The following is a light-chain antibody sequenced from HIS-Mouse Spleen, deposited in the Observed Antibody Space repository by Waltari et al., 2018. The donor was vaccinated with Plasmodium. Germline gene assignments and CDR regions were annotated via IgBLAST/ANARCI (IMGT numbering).Light chain of an antibody. CDR3: QQYRSSLYT. CDR1: QSVSSSY. CDR2: GAA. J-gene: IGKJ2*01. Sequence: EIVLTQSPGTLSLSPGERATLSCRASQSVSSSYLAWYQQKPGHAPRLLIYGAASRSTGIPDRFSGRGAGTDFTLTISRVEPVDFAVYYCQQYRSSLYTFGQVAKRDI. V-gene: IGKV3-20*01.